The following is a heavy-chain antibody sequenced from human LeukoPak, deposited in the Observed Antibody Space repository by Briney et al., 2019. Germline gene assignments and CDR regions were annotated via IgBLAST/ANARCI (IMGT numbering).Heavy chain of an antibody. Sequence: GGSLRLSCAASGFTFSSYSMNWVRQAPGKGLEWVSSISSSSSYIYYADSVKGRFTISRDNSKNTLYLQMNSLRAEDTAVYYCARLVGATTGIYWGQGTLVTVSS. CDR3: ARLVGATTGIY. CDR2: ISSSSSYI. D-gene: IGHD1-26*01. J-gene: IGHJ4*02. V-gene: IGHV3-21*01. CDR1: GFTFSSYS.